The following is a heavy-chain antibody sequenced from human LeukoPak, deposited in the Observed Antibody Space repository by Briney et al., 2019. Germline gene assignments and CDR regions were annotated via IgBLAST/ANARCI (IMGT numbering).Heavy chain of an antibody. CDR2: IYYSGST. Sequence: PSQTLSLTCTVSGGSISSGGYYWRWIRQHPGKGLEWIGYIYYSGSTYYNPSLKSRVTISVDTSKNQFSLKLSSVTAADTAVYYCARTTKSGYLLGEPDYWGQGTLVTVSS. D-gene: IGHD3-22*01. CDR3: ARTTKSGYLLGEPDY. V-gene: IGHV4-31*03. J-gene: IGHJ4*02. CDR1: GGSISSGGYY.